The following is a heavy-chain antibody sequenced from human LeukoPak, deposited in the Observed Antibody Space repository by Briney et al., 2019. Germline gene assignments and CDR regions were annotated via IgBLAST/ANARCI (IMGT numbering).Heavy chain of an antibody. J-gene: IGHJ4*02. CDR2: ISYGGSA. V-gene: IGHV4-61*01. Sequence: SETLSPTCTVSGDSVRSGNFYWNWIRQPPGKGLEWIGYISYGGSANYNPSLKSRVTISLEKSKNQFSLKLTSVTAADTAVYYCARRHSSGWYYFDYWGQGTLVTVSS. CDR3: ARRHSSGWYYFDY. D-gene: IGHD6-19*01. CDR1: GDSVRSGNFY.